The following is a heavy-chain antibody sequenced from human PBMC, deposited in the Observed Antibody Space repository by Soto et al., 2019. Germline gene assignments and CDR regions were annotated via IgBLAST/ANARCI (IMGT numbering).Heavy chain of an antibody. CDR2: INHSGTT. D-gene: IGHD2-8*01. CDR3: ARWGGSCQDGVCAAPFDP. J-gene: IGHJ5*02. Sequence: PSETLSLTCTVSGGSIRSAGHYWSWIRQHPGKGLEWIGYINHSGTTFYNPSLKSRLTISVDTSENQFSLRLTSVTAADTAVYFCARWGGSCQDGVCAAPFDPWGQGTLVTVSS. V-gene: IGHV4-31*03. CDR1: GGSIRSAGHY.